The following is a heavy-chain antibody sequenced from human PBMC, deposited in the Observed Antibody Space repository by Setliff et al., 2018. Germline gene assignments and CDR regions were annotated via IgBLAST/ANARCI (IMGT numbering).Heavy chain of an antibody. CDR3: ARVSIAAPSYYGMDV. Sequence: SETLSLTCAVSGYSISSGYYWGWIRQPPGKGLEWIGSIYHSGGTYYNPSLKSRVTISVDTSKNQFSLKLSSVTAADTAVYYCARVSIAAPSYYGMDVWGRGTTVTVSS. CDR2: IYHSGGT. V-gene: IGHV4-38-2*01. J-gene: IGHJ6*02. CDR1: GYSISSGYY. D-gene: IGHD2-21*01.